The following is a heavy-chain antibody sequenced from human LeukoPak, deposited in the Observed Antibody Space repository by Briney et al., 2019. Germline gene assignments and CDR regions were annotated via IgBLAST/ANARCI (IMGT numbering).Heavy chain of an antibody. V-gene: IGHV5-51*01. CDR3: ARRFTYYDSSGYYVSNDDAFDI. J-gene: IGHJ3*02. CDR2: IYPGDSDT. D-gene: IGHD3-22*01. Sequence: GESLKISCKGSGYSFTSYWIGWVRQMPGKGLEWMGSIYPGDSDTRYSPSFQGQVTISADKSISTAYLQWSSLKASDTAMYYCARRFTYYDSSGYYVSNDDAFDIWGQGTMVTVSS. CDR1: GYSFTSYW.